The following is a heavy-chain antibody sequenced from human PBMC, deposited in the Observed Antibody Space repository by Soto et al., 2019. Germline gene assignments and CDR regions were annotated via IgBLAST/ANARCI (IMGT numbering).Heavy chain of an antibody. Sequence: EVQLLESGGGLVQPGGPLGLSFAPPGSTLTTLALAWVRKAPGNGWKWVSTITGSGGSTFYADSVKGRFTISRDNSKNTLYLQMNSLRAGDTAIYYCASVDYGAYIPHFDYWGQGTLVTVSS. CDR3: ASVDYGAYIPHFDY. V-gene: IGHV3-23*01. CDR2: ITGSGGST. CDR1: GSTLTTLA. D-gene: IGHD4-17*01. J-gene: IGHJ4*02.